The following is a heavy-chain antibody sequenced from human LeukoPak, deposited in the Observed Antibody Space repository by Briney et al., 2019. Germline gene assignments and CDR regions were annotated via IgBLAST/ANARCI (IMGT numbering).Heavy chain of an antibody. CDR3: ARSLVAIYYDTLYFDY. D-gene: IGHD3-22*01. Sequence: ASVKVSCKASGYTFTSYAMHWVRQAPGQRLEWMGWINAGNGNTKYSQKFQGRVTMTRDTSISTAYMELSRLRSDDTAVYYCARSLVAIYYDTLYFDYWGQGTLVTVSS. J-gene: IGHJ4*02. CDR1: GYTFTSYA. V-gene: IGHV1-3*01. CDR2: INAGNGNT.